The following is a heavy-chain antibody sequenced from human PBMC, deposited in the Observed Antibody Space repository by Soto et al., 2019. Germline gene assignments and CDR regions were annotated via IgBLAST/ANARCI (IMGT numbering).Heavy chain of an antibody. J-gene: IGHJ4*02. V-gene: IGHV1-18*04. CDR1: GYTFTSYG. Sequence: ASVKVSCKASGYTFTSYGISWVRQAPGQGLEWMGWISAYNGNTNYAQKLQGRVTMTTDTSTSTAYMELRSLRSDDTAVYYCARDLGYYDSSGYFDYWGQGTLVTVS. CDR2: ISAYNGNT. CDR3: ARDLGYYDSSGYFDY. D-gene: IGHD3-22*01.